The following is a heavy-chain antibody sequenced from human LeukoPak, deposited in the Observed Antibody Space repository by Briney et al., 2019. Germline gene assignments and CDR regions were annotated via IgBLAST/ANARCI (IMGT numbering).Heavy chain of an antibody. Sequence: SETLSLTCTVSGGSISSSSYYWGWLRQPPGKGLEWIGSIYYSGSTYYNPSLKSRVTISVDTSKNQFSLKLSSVTAADTAVYYCARLLEDYCSGGSCYQIDAFDIWSQGTMVTVSA. D-gene: IGHD2-15*01. V-gene: IGHV4-39*01. J-gene: IGHJ3*02. CDR3: ARLLEDYCSGGSCYQIDAFDI. CDR2: IYYSGST. CDR1: GGSISSSSYY.